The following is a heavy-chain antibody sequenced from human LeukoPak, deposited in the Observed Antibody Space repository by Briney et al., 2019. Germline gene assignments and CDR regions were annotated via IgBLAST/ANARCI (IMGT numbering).Heavy chain of an antibody. CDR3: ARGTGEGYSYGRYYFDY. CDR1: GYTFTSYG. CDR2: ISAYNGNT. D-gene: IGHD5-18*01. J-gene: IGHJ4*02. V-gene: IGHV1-18*01. Sequence: ASVKVSCKASGYTFTSYGISWVRQAPGHGLEWMGWISAYNGNTNYAQKLQGRVTMTTDTSTSTAYMELRSLRSDDTAVYYCARGTGEGYSYGRYYFDYWGQGTLVTVSS.